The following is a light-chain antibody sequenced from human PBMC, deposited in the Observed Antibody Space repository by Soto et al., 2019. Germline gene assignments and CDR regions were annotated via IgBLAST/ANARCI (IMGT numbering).Light chain of an antibody. CDR3: SSYAGSNNEGV. V-gene: IGLV2-8*01. CDR1: SSDVGGYNY. J-gene: IGLJ2*01. Sequence: QSVLTQPPSASGSPGQSVTISCTGTSSDVGGYNYVSWYQQHPGKAPKLMIYEVSKRPSGVPDRFSGSKSGNPASLTVSGLQAEDEADYYCSSYAGSNNEGVFGGGTKLTVL. CDR2: EVS.